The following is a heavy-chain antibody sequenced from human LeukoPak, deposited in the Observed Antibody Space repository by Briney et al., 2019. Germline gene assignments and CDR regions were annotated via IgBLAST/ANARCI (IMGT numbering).Heavy chain of an antibody. J-gene: IGHJ4*02. CDR1: GFTFSSYS. Sequence: GGSLRLSCAASGFTFSSYSMNWVRQAPGKGLEWVSSISSSSSYIYYADSVKGRFTISRDNAKNSLYLQMNSLRAEDTAVYYCAKLREWELPDLFDYWGQGTLVTVSS. D-gene: IGHD1-26*01. V-gene: IGHV3-21*04. CDR2: ISSSSSYI. CDR3: AKLREWELPDLFDY.